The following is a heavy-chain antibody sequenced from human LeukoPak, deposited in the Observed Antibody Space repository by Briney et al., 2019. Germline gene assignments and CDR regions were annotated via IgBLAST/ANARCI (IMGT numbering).Heavy chain of an antibody. CDR1: GGSISSGGYY. J-gene: IGHJ4*02. Sequence: SQTLSLTCTVSGGSISSGGYYWSWIRQPPGKGLEWIGYIYHSGSTYYNPSLKSRVTISVDRSKNQFSLKLSSVTAADTAVYYCARVRAGSGYYFDYWGQGTLVTVSS. V-gene: IGHV4-30-2*01. CDR2: IYHSGST. D-gene: IGHD6-19*01. CDR3: ARVRAGSGYYFDY.